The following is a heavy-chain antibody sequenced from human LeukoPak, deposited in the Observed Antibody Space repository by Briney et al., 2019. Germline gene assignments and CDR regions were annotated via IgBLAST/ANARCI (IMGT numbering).Heavy chain of an antibody. CDR2: ITRDGSST. CDR1: GFTFSSSW. J-gene: IGHJ6*04. CDR3: ARDPGYETWSPFWGGMDV. D-gene: IGHD3-16*01. V-gene: IGHV3-74*01. Sequence: SGGSLRLSCAASGFTFSSSWMHWVRQAPGKGLVWVSRITRDGSSTTYADSVKGRFTTSRDNAKNTLYLQMDSLRDDDTAVYYCARDPGYETWSPFWGGMDVWAMGSRSLSPQ.